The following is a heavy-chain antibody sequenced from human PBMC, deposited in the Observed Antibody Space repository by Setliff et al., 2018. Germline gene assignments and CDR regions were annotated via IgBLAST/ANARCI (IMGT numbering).Heavy chain of an antibody. CDR3: ARTGTYRYFDY. CDR2: IYYRGDT. CDR1: GASLTSGTYY. V-gene: IGHV4-39*01. Sequence: LSLTCTVSGASLTSGTYYWGWIRQPPGKGLEWIGRIYYRGDTYYNPSLKGRLPISVDTAQNQFSLRLTSVTAADTAVYYCARTGTYRYFDYWGQGALVTVSS. J-gene: IGHJ4*02. D-gene: IGHD1-1*01.